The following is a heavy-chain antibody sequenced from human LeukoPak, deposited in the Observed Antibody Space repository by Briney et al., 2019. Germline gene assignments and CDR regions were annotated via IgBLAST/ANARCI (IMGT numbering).Heavy chain of an antibody. CDR2: IYYSGST. J-gene: IGHJ4*02. V-gene: IGHV4-31*03. CDR3: ARSEIDRGWLYQHRNYYFDY. D-gene: IGHD1-14*01. Sequence: SQTLSLTCTVSGGSISSGGYYWSWIRQHPGKGLEWIGYIYYSGSTNYNPSLKSRVTISVDTSKNQFSLKLSSVTAADTAVYYCARSEIDRGWLYQHRNYYFDYWGQGTLVTVSS. CDR1: GGSISSGGYY.